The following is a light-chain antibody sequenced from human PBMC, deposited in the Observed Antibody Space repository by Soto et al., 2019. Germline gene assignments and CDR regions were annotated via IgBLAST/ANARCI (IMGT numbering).Light chain of an antibody. J-gene: IGKJ4*01. Sequence: EIVLTQSPATLSSSPGERATLSCRASQSIDTYLAWYQQKPGQAPRLLIYDASDGATGIPARFSGSGSGTAFTLTISGLEPEDFALYYCQQRYNWPLTFGGGTKVDIK. V-gene: IGKV3-11*01. CDR2: DAS. CDR1: QSIDTY. CDR3: QQRYNWPLT.